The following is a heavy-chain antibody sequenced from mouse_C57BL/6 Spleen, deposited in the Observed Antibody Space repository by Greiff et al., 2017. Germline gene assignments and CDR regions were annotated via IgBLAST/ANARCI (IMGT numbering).Heavy chain of an antibody. V-gene: IGHV1-80*01. J-gene: IGHJ2*01. Sequence: VQLQQSGAELVKPGASVKISCKASGYAFSSYWMNWVKQRPGKGLEWIGQIYPGDGDTNYNGKFKGKATLTADKSSSTAYMQLSSLTSEDSAVYFCASFITTVVAHFDYWGQGTTLTVSS. D-gene: IGHD1-1*01. CDR3: ASFITTVVAHFDY. CDR1: GYAFSSYW. CDR2: IYPGDGDT.